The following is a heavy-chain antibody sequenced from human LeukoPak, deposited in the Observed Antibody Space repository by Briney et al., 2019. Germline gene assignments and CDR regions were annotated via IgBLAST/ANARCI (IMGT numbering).Heavy chain of an antibody. V-gene: IGHV4-59*01. D-gene: IGHD1-26*01. CDR3: ARDRSGSFIFDY. J-gene: IGHJ4*02. CDR1: GGSISSYY. Sequence: SETLSLTCTVSGGSISSYYWSWIRQPPGKGLEWMGYIYYTGSTNYNPSLKSRVTISVDTSKNQFSLKLSAVTAADTAVYYCARDRSGSFIFDYWGQGTLVTVSS. CDR2: IYYTGST.